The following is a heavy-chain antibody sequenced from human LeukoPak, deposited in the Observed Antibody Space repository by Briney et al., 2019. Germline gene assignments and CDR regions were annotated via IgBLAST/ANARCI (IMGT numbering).Heavy chain of an antibody. CDR3: ASESERDSSGWSDAFDI. CDR1: GYTFTSYA. J-gene: IGHJ3*02. D-gene: IGHD6-19*01. V-gene: IGHV7-4-1*02. CDR2: INTNTGNP. Sequence: ASVKVSCKASGYTFTSYAMNWARQAPGQGLEWMGWINTNTGNPTYAQGFTGRFVFSSDTSVSTAYLQISSLKAEDTAVYYCASESERDSSGWSDAFDIWGQGTMVTVSS.